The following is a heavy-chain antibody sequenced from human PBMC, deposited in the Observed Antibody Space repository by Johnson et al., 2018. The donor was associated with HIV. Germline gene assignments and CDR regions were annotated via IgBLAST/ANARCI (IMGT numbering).Heavy chain of an antibody. D-gene: IGHD7-27*01. V-gene: IGHV3-13*01. J-gene: IGHJ3*02. CDR1: GFTFSSYD. CDR2: IGTAGDT. CDR3: ARGRDSTGDGGAFDI. Sequence: VQLVESGGGLVQPGGSLRLSCAASGFTFSSYDMHWVRQATGKGLEWVSAIGTAGDTSYPGSVKGRFTISRENAKNSLYLQMNSLRAEDTAVYYCARGRDSTGDGGAFDIWGQGTMVTVSS.